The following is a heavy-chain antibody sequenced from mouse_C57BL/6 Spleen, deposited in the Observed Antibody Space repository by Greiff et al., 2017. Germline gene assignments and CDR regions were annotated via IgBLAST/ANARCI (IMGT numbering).Heavy chain of an antibody. Sequence: EVKLMESGPGLVKPSQSLSLTCSVTGYSITSGYYWNWIRQFPGNKLEWMGYISYDGSNNYNPSLKNRISITRDTSKNQFFLKLNSVNTEDTATYYCARDEMDSAGYGWFAYWGQGTLVTVSA. J-gene: IGHJ3*01. CDR2: ISYDGSN. CDR3: ARDEMDSAGYGWFAY. CDR1: GYSITSGYY. D-gene: IGHD3-2*02. V-gene: IGHV3-6*01.